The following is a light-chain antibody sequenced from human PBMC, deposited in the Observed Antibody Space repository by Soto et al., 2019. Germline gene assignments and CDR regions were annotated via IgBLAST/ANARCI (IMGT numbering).Light chain of an antibody. V-gene: IGLV2-14*01. J-gene: IGLJ2*01. CDR3: SSYTTSSTVV. Sequence: QSVLTQPASVSGSPGQSITISCTGTSSDVGGYNYVSWYQQHPGKAPKLMIYDVSNRPSGVSYRFSGSKSDNTASLTISGLQAEDEADYYCSSYTTSSTVVFGGGTKLTVL. CDR1: SSDVGGYNY. CDR2: DVS.